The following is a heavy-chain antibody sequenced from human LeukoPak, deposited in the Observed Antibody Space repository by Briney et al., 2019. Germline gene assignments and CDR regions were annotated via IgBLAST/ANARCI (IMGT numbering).Heavy chain of an antibody. CDR3: ASQVRLHHYYYYYMDV. CDR1: GYSISSGYY. Sequence: SETLSLTCAVSGYSISSGYYWGWIRQPPGKGLEWIRSIYHSGSTYYNPSLKSRVTISVDTSKNQFSLKLSSVTAADTAVYYCASQVRLHHYYYYYMDVWGKGTTVTVSS. D-gene: IGHD5-24*01. V-gene: IGHV4-38-2*01. CDR2: IYHSGST. J-gene: IGHJ6*03.